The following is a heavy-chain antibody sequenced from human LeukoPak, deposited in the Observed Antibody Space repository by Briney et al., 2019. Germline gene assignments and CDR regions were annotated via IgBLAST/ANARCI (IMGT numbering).Heavy chain of an antibody. Sequence: AAVKVSCKASSYTFSNFGINWVRQAPGQELEWMGWISGNNDNPNYGQKFQGRFTVTTDSSTNTAYMELRNLRLDDTAVYYCARDGTSTDDYWGQGTLVTVSS. D-gene: IGHD2-2*01. CDR1: SYTFSNFG. CDR2: ISGNNDNP. J-gene: IGHJ4*02. CDR3: ARDGTSTDDY. V-gene: IGHV1-18*01.